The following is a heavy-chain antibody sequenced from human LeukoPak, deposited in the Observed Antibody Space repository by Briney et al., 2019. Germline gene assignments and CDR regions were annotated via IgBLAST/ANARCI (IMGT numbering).Heavy chain of an antibody. V-gene: IGHV3-30*02. D-gene: IGHD1-14*01. CDR2: ISYDGSKK. Sequence: PGGSLRLSCAASGFTFSSYGMHWVRQAPGKGLECVAFISYDGSKKFYVDSVKGRFTISRDDSKNTLYLQMNSLRGEDTAIYYCARERTGYYMAVWGKGTTVTISS. CDR3: ARERTGYYMAV. J-gene: IGHJ6*03. CDR1: GFTFSSYG.